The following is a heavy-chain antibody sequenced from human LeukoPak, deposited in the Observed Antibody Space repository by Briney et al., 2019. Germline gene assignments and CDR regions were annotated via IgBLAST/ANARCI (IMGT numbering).Heavy chain of an antibody. Sequence: ASVKVSCKASGYTFTSYDINWVRQATGQGLEWMGWMNPNSGNTGYAQKFQGRVTMTRDTSISTAYMELSRLRSDDTAVYYCARDPSSSWYSFDPWGQGTLVTVSS. V-gene: IGHV1-8*01. CDR2: MNPNSGNT. CDR3: ARDPSSSWYSFDP. CDR1: GYTFTSYD. J-gene: IGHJ5*02. D-gene: IGHD6-13*01.